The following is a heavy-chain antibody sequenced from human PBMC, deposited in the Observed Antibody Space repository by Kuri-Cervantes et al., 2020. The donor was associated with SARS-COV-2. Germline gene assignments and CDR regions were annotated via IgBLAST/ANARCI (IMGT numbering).Heavy chain of an antibody. Sequence: GESLKISCAASGSTFSSYAMHWVRQAPGKGLEWVAVIWYDGSNKYHADSVKGRFTISRDNSKNTLCLQMNSLRAEDTAVYYCARSLYGGTSWYYGMDVWGQGTTVTVSS. V-gene: IGHV3-33*01. J-gene: IGHJ6*02. CDR2: IWYDGSNK. CDR1: GSTFSSYA. CDR3: ARSLYGGTSWYYGMDV. D-gene: IGHD4-23*01.